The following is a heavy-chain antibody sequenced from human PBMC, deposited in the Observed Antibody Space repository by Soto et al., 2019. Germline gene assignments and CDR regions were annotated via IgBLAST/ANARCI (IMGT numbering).Heavy chain of an antibody. D-gene: IGHD3-22*01. J-gene: IGHJ4*02. V-gene: IGHV3-53*01. Sequence: EVQLVESGGGLIQPGGSLRLSCAASGFTVSSNYMSWVRQAPGKGLEWVSVIYRRGSTYYADPVKGRFTISRDDSKNTLYLQMNSLSAEDTAVYYCARGSYASSGLQNNYFDYWGQGTLVTVSS. CDR2: IYRRGST. CDR3: ARGSYASSGLQNNYFDY. CDR1: GFTVSSNY.